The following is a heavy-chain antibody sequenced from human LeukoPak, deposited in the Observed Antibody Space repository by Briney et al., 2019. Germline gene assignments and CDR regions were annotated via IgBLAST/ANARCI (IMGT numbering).Heavy chain of an antibody. Sequence: MPSETLSLTCTVSGGSISSYYWSWIRQPAGKGLEWIGRIHTSGSTNYNPSLKSRVTMSVDTSKNQFSLKLSSVTAADTAVYYCARRAGYSSGWSPYYFDHWGQGTLVTVSS. CDR3: ARRAGYSSGWSPYYFDH. V-gene: IGHV4-4*07. J-gene: IGHJ4*02. CDR2: IHTSGST. D-gene: IGHD6-19*01. CDR1: GGSISSYY.